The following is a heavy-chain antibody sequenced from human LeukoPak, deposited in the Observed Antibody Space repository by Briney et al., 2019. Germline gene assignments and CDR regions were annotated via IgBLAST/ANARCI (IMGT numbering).Heavy chain of an antibody. V-gene: IGHV3-15*01. D-gene: IGHD3-3*01. CDR2: IKSKTDGGTT. CDR3: TTDWAVRDPGPVGAYYDFWSETEYYYGMDV. CDR1: GFTFSNAW. J-gene: IGHJ6*02. Sequence: GGSLRLSCAASGFTFSNAWMSWVRQAPGKGLEWVGRIKSKTDGGTTDYAAPVKGRFTISRDDSKNTLYLQMNSLKTEDTAVYYCTTDWAVRDPGPVGAYYDFWSETEYYYGMDVWGQGTTVTVSS.